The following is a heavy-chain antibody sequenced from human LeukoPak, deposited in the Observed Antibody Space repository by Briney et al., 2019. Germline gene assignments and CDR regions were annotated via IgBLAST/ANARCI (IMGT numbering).Heavy chain of an antibody. CDR2: IIPIFGTA. J-gene: IGHJ4*02. Sequence: GALVKVSCKASGGTFSSYAISWVRQAPGQGLEWMGGIIPIFGTANYAQKFQGRVTITADESTSTAYMELSSLRSEDTAVYYCARQQQLVSGYFDYWGQGTLVTVSS. V-gene: IGHV1-69*13. CDR3: ARQQQLVSGYFDY. D-gene: IGHD6-13*01. CDR1: GGTFSSYA.